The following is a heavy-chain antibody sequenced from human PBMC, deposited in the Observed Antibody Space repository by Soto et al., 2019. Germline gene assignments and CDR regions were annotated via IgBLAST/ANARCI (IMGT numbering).Heavy chain of an antibody. V-gene: IGHV3-23*01. CDR1: GFDFSSYS. CDR2: ITRSADLS. CDR3: AKWSGFGDM. J-gene: IGHJ4*02. Sequence: GGSLRLSCEATGFDFSSYSITWVRQAPGKGLEYVSGITRSADLSFYADSVRGRFTVSRDNFKNTAYLEMNNLRVEDTAVYYCAKWSGFGDMRGKETLVTVSS. D-gene: IGHD4-17*01.